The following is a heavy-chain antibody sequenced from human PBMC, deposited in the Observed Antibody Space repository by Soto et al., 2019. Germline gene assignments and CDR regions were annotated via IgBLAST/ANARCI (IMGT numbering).Heavy chain of an antibody. CDR2: ITHSGST. CDR3: ARSSVRGWSY. Sequence: NPSEILSLTCAVYGGSFSGYYWTWIRQPPGKGLEWIGEITHSGSTNYNPSLKSRVTISVDTSKNQFSLNLNSVTAADTAVYYCARSSVRGWSYWGQGTLVTVSS. CDR1: GGSFSGYY. D-gene: IGHD3-10*02. J-gene: IGHJ4*02. V-gene: IGHV4-34*01.